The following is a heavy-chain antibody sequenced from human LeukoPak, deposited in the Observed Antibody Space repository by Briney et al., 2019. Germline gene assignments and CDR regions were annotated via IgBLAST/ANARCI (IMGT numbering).Heavy chain of an antibody. J-gene: IGHJ4*02. CDR3: ARGADHGGSYYPD. Sequence: PGESLRLSCAASGFRFSNSWMYWVRQGPGKGPVWVSRMKTDGTRIEYADSVKGRFTISRDNAKNTLFLQMSSLRVEDTAVYYCARGADHGGSYYPDWGQGTRVTVSS. D-gene: IGHD3-10*01. V-gene: IGHV3-74*01. CDR1: GFRFSNSW. CDR2: MKTDGTRI.